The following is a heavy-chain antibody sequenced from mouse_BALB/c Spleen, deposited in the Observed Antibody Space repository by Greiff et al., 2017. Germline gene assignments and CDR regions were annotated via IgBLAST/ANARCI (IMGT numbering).Heavy chain of an antibody. V-gene: IGHV1-55*01. CDR2: IYPGSGST. Sequence: QVQLQQSGAELVRPGSSVKISCKASGYTFTSYWMHWVKQRPGQGLEWIGNIYPGSGSTNYDEKFKSKATLTVDTSSSTAYMQLSSLTSEDSAVYYCTRGYFDVWGAGTTVTVSS. CDR1: GYTFTSYW. CDR3: TRGYFDV. J-gene: IGHJ1*01.